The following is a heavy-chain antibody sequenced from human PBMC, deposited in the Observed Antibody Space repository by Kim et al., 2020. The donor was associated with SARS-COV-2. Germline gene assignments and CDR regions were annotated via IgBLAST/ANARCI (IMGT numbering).Heavy chain of an antibody. CDR2: LDQAGTDK. CDR3: ARGGSYSFEY. Sequence: GGSLRLSCVASGFMFSDYWMRWVRHSPGKGLEGVADLDQAGTDKHYMESVKGRFTISRDNARNSLFLQMNSLRAEDAALYYCARGGSYSFEYWSQGTLVTVSS. V-gene: IGHV3-7*01. D-gene: IGHD6-13*01. J-gene: IGHJ4*02. CDR1: GFMFSDYW.